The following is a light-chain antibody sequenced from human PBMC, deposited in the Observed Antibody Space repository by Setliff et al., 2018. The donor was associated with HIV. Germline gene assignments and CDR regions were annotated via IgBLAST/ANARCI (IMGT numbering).Light chain of an antibody. CDR1: SSDVGGYNY. CDR2: EVN. J-gene: IGLJ3*02. Sequence: QSALTQPPSASGSPGQSVTISCTGTSSDVGGYNYVSWYQQYPDKAPKLMIYEVNKRPSGVPDRFSASKSDNTASLTVSGLQADDEADYYCSSFAGSSSWVFGGGTKVTVL. CDR3: SSFAGSSSWV. V-gene: IGLV2-8*01.